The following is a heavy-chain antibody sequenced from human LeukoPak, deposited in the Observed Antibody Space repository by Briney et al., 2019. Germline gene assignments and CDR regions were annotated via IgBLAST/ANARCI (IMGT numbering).Heavy chain of an antibody. CDR3: ARHGDNKRYYYYYGMDV. D-gene: IGHD1-14*01. J-gene: IGHJ6*02. V-gene: IGHV4-59*08. CDR2: IYYSGST. Sequence: SETLSLTCTVSGGSISSYYWSWIRQPPGKGLEWIGYIYYSGSTNYNPSLKSRVTISVDTSKNQFSLKLSSVTAADTAVYYCARHGDNKRYYYYYGMDVWGQGTTVTVSS. CDR1: GGSISSYY.